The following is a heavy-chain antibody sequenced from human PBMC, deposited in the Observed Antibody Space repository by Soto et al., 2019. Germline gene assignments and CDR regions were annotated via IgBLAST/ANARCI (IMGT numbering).Heavy chain of an antibody. CDR2: ISYDGRNK. J-gene: IGHJ4*02. V-gene: IGHV3-30-3*01. CDR3: SRELELTLDY. D-gene: IGHD1-7*01. Sequence: QVQLVESGGGVVQPGRSLRLSCAASGLTFSSYAMHWVRQAPGKGLEWVAVISYDGRNKYYADSVKGRFTISRDNSKNTLYLQMNSLRAEDTAIYYCSRELELTLDYWGQGTLVTVSS. CDR1: GLTFSSYA.